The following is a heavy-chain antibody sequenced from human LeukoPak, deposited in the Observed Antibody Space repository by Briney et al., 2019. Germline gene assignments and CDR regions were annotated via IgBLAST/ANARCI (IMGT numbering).Heavy chain of an antibody. CDR1: GYTFTSYD. J-gene: IGHJ4*02. Sequence: ASVKVSCKASGYTFTSYDINWVRQATGQGLEWMGWMNPNSGNTGYAQKFQGRVTMTRNTSISTAYMELGSLRSEDTAVYYCARGPISSIAARPPAKKYYFDYWGQGTLVTVSS. V-gene: IGHV1-8*01. D-gene: IGHD6-6*01. CDR2: MNPNSGNT. CDR3: ARGPISSIAARPPAKKYYFDY.